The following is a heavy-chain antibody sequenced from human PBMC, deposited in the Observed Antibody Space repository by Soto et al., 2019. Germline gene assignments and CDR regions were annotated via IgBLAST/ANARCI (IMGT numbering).Heavy chain of an antibody. CDR1: GYTFTSYG. D-gene: IGHD2-2*01. CDR2: ISAYNGNT. CDR3: AREIVVVPAARAVYGMDV. V-gene: IGHV1-18*04. J-gene: IGHJ6*02. Sequence: ASVKVSCKASGYTFTSYGISWVRRAPGQGLGWMGWISAYNGNTNYAQKLQGRVTMTTDTSTSTAYMELRSLRSDDTAVYYCAREIVVVPAARAVYGMDVWGQRTTVTVSS.